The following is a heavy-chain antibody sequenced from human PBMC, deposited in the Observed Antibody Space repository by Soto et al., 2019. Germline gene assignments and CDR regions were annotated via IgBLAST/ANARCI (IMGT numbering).Heavy chain of an antibody. CDR2: ISYDGSNK. CDR3: AAETKSYFYGMDV. Sequence: QVQLVESGGGVVQPGRSLGLSCAASGLTFSSSAMHWVRQAPGKGLEWVALISYDGSNKYYVDSVKGRFTISRDNSKNTLDLQMNSLREEDTAVYYCAAETKSYFYGMDVWGQGTTVTVSS. J-gene: IGHJ6*02. CDR1: GLTFSSSA. V-gene: IGHV3-30*03.